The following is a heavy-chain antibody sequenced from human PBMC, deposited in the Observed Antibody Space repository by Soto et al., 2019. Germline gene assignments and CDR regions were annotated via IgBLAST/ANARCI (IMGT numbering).Heavy chain of an antibody. CDR3: ASHKYNSSAPSAY. V-gene: IGHV4-39*01. CDR2: IYYSGST. Sequence: SETLSLTCTVSGGSISSSSYYWGWIRQPPGKGLEWIGSIYYSGSTYYNPSLKSRVTISVDTSKNQFSLKLSSVTAADTAVYYCASHKYNSSAPSAYWGQGTLFTVSS. D-gene: IGHD3-22*01. CDR1: GGSISSSSYY. J-gene: IGHJ4*02.